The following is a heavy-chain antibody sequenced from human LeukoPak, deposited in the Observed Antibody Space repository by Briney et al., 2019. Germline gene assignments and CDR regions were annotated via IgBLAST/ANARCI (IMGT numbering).Heavy chain of an antibody. D-gene: IGHD2-15*01. V-gene: IGHV1-69*13. Sequence: ASVKVSCKASGGTFSSYAISWVRQAPGQGLEWMGGIIPIFGTANYAQKFQGRVTITADESTSTAYMELSSLRSEDTAVYYCASLYCSGGSCYVGSMFGWFDPWGQGTLVTVSS. CDR1: GGTFSSYA. CDR3: ASLYCSGGSCYVGSMFGWFDP. J-gene: IGHJ5*02. CDR2: IIPIFGTA.